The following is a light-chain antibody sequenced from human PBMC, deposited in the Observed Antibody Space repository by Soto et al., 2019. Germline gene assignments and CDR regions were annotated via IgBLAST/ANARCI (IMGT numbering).Light chain of an antibody. V-gene: IGKV3-15*01. Sequence: EIVLTQSPGPLSLSPGERATLTCRASQSIASNLAWYQQKPGQAPRLLIYGASTRATGITDRFSGSGSGTGFTLTISSLQSEDVAVYYCQQSNNWPFTLGPGTKVDIK. CDR1: QSIASN. CDR2: GAS. J-gene: IGKJ3*01. CDR3: QQSNNWPFT.